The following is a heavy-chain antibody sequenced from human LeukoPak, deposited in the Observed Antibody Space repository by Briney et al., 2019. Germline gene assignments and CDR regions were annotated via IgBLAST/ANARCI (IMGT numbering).Heavy chain of an antibody. V-gene: IGHV4-38-2*02. Sequence: SETLSLTCTVFGSSINSVYSWGWIRQPPGKGLEWIGSIYHNGNTYYNSSLKSRVTISVHTSENQFSLKLSSVSAADTAVYYCASYKTYYDSSGNPFDYWGQGTLVTVSS. CDR2: IYHNGNT. CDR1: GSSINSVYS. CDR3: ASYKTYYDSSGNPFDY. J-gene: IGHJ4*02. D-gene: IGHD3-22*01.